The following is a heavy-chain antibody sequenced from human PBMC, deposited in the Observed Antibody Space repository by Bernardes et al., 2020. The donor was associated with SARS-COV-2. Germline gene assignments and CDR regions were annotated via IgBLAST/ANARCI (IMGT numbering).Heavy chain of an antibody. V-gene: IGHV3-7*03. CDR2: IKQDGSEK. D-gene: IGHD5-12*01. CDR1: GFPFSSYW. CDR3: ARVGEYSGYDLYFDY. Sequence: GGSLRLSCAACGFPFSSYWMSWVRQAPGKGLEWVANIKQDGSEKYYVDSVKGRFTISRDNAKNSLYLQMNSLRAEDTAVYYCARVGEYSGYDLYFDYWGQGTLVTVSS. J-gene: IGHJ4*02.